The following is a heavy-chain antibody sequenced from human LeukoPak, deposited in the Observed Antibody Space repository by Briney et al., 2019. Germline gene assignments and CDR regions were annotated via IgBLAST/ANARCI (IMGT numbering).Heavy chain of an antibody. D-gene: IGHD3-22*01. J-gene: IGHJ4*02. V-gene: IGHV3-11*04. CDR3: ARDPTYYYDSSGIFDY. CDR1: GFTFSDYY. Sequence: GGSLRLSYAASGFTFSDYYMSWIRQAPGKGLEWVSYISSSGSTIYYADSVKGRFTISRDNAKNSLYLQMNSLRAEDTAVYYCARDPTYYYDSSGIFDYWGQGTLVTVSS. CDR2: ISSSGSTI.